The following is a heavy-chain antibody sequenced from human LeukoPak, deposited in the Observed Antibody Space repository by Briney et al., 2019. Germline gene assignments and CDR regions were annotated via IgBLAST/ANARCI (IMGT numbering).Heavy chain of an antibody. V-gene: IGHV3-9*01. CDR3: AKETKVGENLYYFDY. J-gene: IGHJ4*02. CDR2: LSWHSGSI. Sequence: GRSLRLSCVASGFKFKDYAMHWVRQAPGKGLEWVSGLSWHSGSIGYADSVKGRFIISRDNTKNSLYLEMNSLRPEDSALYYCAKETKVGENLYYFDYWGRGTLVTVSS. CDR1: GFKFKDYA. D-gene: IGHD1-26*01.